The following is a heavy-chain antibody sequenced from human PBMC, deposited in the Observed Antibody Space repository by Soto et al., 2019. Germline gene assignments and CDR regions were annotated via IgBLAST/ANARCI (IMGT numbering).Heavy chain of an antibody. J-gene: IGHJ3*02. CDR3: AREGYFDWSSSDAFDI. V-gene: IGHV1-18*04. Sequence: GASVKVSCKASGYTFTSYGISWVRQAPGQGLEWMGWISAYNGNTNYAQKLQGRLTMTTDTSTSTAYMELRSLRSDDTAVYDCAREGYFDWSSSDAFDICGQGTIVTLSS. CDR1: GYTFTSYG. CDR2: ISAYNGNT. D-gene: IGHD3-9*01.